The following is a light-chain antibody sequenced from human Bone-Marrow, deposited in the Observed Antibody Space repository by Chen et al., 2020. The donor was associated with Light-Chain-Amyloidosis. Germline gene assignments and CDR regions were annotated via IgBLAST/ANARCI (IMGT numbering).Light chain of an antibody. J-gene: IGKJ3*01. CDR2: DAS. V-gene: IGKV3-11*01. CDR3: QQRYNWPRLT. Sequence: EIVLTQSPGSLSLSPGERATLSCRTSQSVSTYVAWYQQKSGQPPRLLIYDASKRASGIPARLSGRGSGTDFTLTISNLEPEDCAVYFWQQRYNWPRLTFGPGTKVDIK. CDR1: QSVSTY.